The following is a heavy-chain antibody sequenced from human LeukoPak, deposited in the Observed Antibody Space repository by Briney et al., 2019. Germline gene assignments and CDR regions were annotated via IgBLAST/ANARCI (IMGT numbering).Heavy chain of an antibody. CDR2: IKTDGSST. J-gene: IGHJ5*02. Sequence: RTGGSLRLSCTASGFTFNNYWLHWVRQAPGKGPVLVSRIKTDGSSTSYADPVKGRFTISRDNAKNTLYLQMNSLRAEDTAVYYRGRALAVTGTGGFDPWGQGTLVTVSS. V-gene: IGHV3-74*01. D-gene: IGHD6-19*01. CDR1: GFTFNNYW. CDR3: GRALAVTGTGGFDP.